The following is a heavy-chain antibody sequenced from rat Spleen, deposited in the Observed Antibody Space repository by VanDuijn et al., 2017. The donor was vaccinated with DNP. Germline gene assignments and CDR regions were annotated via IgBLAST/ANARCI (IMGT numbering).Heavy chain of an antibody. V-gene: IGHV5-22*01. D-gene: IGHD2-7*01. Sequence: EVQLVESGGGLVQPGRSLTLSCAASGFTFSNYGMAWVRQAPTKGLEWVAYISYDGGSTYYGDSVKGRFTISRDNAKSTLYLQMNSLRSEDMATYYCARPWDLGFAYWGQGTLVTVSS. J-gene: IGHJ3*01. CDR2: ISYDGGST. CDR3: ARPWDLGFAY. CDR1: GFTFSNYG.